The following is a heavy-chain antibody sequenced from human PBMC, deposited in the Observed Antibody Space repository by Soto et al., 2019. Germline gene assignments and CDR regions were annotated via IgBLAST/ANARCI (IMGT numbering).Heavy chain of an antibody. V-gene: IGHV4-39*01. Sequence: SETLALTCSVRGGCISSGYYYWSCVRQPPWQGLEWIGNIYYSGNTSYNPSLKSRVTISVDTSKNQFSLKMSSVTAADTDVYYCARHQHFSRGYYYYGMDVWGQGTTVTASS. CDR2: IYYSGNT. J-gene: IGHJ6*02. D-gene: IGHD3-3*02. CDR3: ARHQHFSRGYYYYGMDV. CDR1: GGCISSGYYY.